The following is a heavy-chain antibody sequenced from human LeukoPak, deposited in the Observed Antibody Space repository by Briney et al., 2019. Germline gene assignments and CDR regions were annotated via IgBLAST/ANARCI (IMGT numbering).Heavy chain of an antibody. CDR1: GFTFNNYA. CDR3: AKRAGQQLTYWYIDL. Sequence: PGGSLRLSCAASGFTFNNYAMGWVRQAPGKGLECVSTISNSYNTYYADSVKGRFTISRDNSKNMLYLQMDSLRADDTAIYYCAKRAGQQLTYWYIDLWGRGTLVSVSS. CDR2: ISNSYNT. D-gene: IGHD6-13*01. V-gene: IGHV3-23*01. J-gene: IGHJ2*01.